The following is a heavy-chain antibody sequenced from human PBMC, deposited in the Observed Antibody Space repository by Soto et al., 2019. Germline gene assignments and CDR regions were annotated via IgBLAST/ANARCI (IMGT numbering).Heavy chain of an antibody. CDR2: LSASGGST. CDR3: AKPALTQLVTARIHFDY. J-gene: IGHJ4*02. V-gene: IGHV3-23*01. D-gene: IGHD6-6*01. Sequence: EVQLLESGGGLVQPGGSLRLSCAASGFTFSSYAMKWVRQAPGKGLEWVSALSASGGSTYYADSVKGRFTISRDNSKNTLYLQMNSLRAEDTAVYYCAKPALTQLVTARIHFDYWGLGTLVTVSS. CDR1: GFTFSSYA.